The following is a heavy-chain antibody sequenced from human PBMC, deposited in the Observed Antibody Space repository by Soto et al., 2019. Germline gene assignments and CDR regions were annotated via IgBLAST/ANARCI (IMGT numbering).Heavy chain of an antibody. CDR1: GNSVSCNSAP. J-gene: IGHJ4*02. D-gene: IGHD1-26*01. V-gene: IGHV6-1*01. CDR3: VKLVGGTADY. CDR2: TYYRSKWHN. Sequence: QTFTHTCTVSGNSVSCNSAPWDWIRKSQSRGLEWLGRTYYRSKWHNDYAVSVKSRIRINPDTSKNQFSLQLNSVTPEDTAVYYCVKLVGGTADYWGQGNPVTGSS.